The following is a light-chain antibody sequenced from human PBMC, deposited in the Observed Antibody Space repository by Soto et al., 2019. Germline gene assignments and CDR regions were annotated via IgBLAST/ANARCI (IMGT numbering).Light chain of an antibody. J-gene: IGKJ4*01. V-gene: IGKV3-20*01. CDR3: QHYVTSPLT. CDR1: QSVSATY. Sequence: EFVLTQSPGTLSLSPGERATLSCRASQSVSATYLAWYQQKPGQAPRLLIYAASSRATGVPDRFSGSGSGTAFTLTISRLEPEDFAVYYCQHYVTSPLTFGGGTKVEIK. CDR2: AAS.